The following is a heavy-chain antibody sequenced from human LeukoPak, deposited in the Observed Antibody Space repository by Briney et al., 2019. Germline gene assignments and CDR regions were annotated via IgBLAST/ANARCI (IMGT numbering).Heavy chain of an antibody. Sequence: GGSLRLSCAASGFTLSSYAMSWVRQAPGKGLEWVSAISGSGGSTYYADSVKGRFTISRDNSTNTLYLQMNSLRAEDTAVYYCAKVGYCSSTSCYFYYYYYMDVWGKGTTVTVSS. D-gene: IGHD2-2*01. V-gene: IGHV3-23*01. CDR3: AKVGYCSSTSCYFYYYYYMDV. CDR1: GFTLSSYA. CDR2: ISGSGGST. J-gene: IGHJ6*03.